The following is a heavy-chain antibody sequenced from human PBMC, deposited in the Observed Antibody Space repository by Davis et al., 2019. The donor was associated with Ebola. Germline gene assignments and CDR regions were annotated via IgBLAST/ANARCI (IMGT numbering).Heavy chain of an antibody. V-gene: IGHV3-11*06. CDR2: ISSSSSHT. Sequence: GESLKISCAASGFTFSDYYMSWIRQAPGKGLEWVSDISSSSSHTNYADSVKGRFTISRDNAKNSLYLLLDSLRAEDTAVYYCAREGFYFYGMDVWGQGTTVTVSS. CDR3: AREGFYFYGMDV. D-gene: IGHD2/OR15-2a*01. J-gene: IGHJ6*02. CDR1: GFTFSDYY.